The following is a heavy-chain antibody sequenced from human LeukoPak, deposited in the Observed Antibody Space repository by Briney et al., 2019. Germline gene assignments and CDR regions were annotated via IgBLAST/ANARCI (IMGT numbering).Heavy chain of an antibody. V-gene: IGHV3-23*01. CDR1: GFTFSSYA. CDR3: AKGGYSSGWLRGNWFDP. D-gene: IGHD6-19*01. CDR2: ISGSGGST. Sequence: GGSLRLSCAASGFTFSSYAMSWVRQAPGKGLEWVSAISGSGGSTYYADSVKGRFTISRDNSKNTLYLQMNSLRAEDTAVYYSAKGGYSSGWLRGNWFDPWGQGTLVTVSS. J-gene: IGHJ5*02.